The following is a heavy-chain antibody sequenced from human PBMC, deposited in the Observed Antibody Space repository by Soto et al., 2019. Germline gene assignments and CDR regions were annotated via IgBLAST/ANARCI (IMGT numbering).Heavy chain of an antibody. Sequence: GGSLRLSCAASGFTVSSNYMSWVRQAPGKGLEWVSVIYSGGSTYYADSVKGRFTISRDNSKNTLYLQMNSLRAEDTAVYYCARETGTSYYYYGMDVWGQGTTVTVSS. CDR2: IYSGGST. V-gene: IGHV3-53*01. D-gene: IGHD1-7*01. CDR1: GFTVSSNY. J-gene: IGHJ6*02. CDR3: ARETGTSYYYYGMDV.